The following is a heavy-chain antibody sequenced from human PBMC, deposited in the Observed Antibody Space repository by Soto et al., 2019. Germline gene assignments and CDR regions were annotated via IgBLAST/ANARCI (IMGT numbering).Heavy chain of an antibody. CDR3: ARGPPVLRYFDWLTPHDPRTDYYGMDV. D-gene: IGHD3-9*01. J-gene: IGHJ6*02. CDR1: GDSVSSNTAA. V-gene: IGHV6-1*01. Sequence: SQTLSLTCAISGDSVSSNTAAWNWIRSSPSRGLEWLGRTYYRSNWRHDYAVSVKSRITVNPDTSKNHFSLQLNSVTPDDTAVYYCARGPPVLRYFDWLTPHDPRTDYYGMDVWGQGTTVTVSS. CDR2: TYYRSNWRH.